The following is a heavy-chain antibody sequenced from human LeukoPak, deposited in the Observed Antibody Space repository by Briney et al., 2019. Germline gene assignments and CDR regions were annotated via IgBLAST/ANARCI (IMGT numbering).Heavy chain of an antibody. V-gene: IGHV3-7*01. CDR1: GFTFSRYW. CDR2: IKQDGSEK. D-gene: IGHD3-16*01. Sequence: GGSLRLSCAASGFTFSRYWMTWVRQAPGKGLEWVANIKQDGSEKYYVDSVKGRFTISRDNAKNSLYLQMNSLRAEDTAVYYCARDPPIGYWGQGTLVTVSS. J-gene: IGHJ4*02. CDR3: ARDPPIGY.